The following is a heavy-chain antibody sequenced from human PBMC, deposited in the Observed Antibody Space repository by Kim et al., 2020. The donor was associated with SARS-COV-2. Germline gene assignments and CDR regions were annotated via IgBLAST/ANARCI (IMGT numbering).Heavy chain of an antibody. CDR3: VKATIEPDC. CDR2: ISSGNIYT. CDR1: GFIFSDYY. V-gene: IGHV3-11*03. D-gene: IGHD5-12*01. J-gene: IGHJ4*02. Sequence: GGSLRLSCAASGFIFSDYYMSWIRQAPGKGLEWVSFISSGNIYTNYADSVKGRFTISRDNAKRSLYLQMTSVKAEDTAVYYCVKATIEPDCWGQGTLVTVSS.